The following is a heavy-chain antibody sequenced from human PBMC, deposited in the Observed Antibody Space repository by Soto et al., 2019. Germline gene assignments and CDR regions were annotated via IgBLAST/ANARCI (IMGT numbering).Heavy chain of an antibody. Sequence: HPGGSLRLSCAASGFTFSSYAMSWVRQAPGKGLEWVSAISGSGGSTYYADSVKGRFTISRDNSKNTLYLQMNSLRAEDTAVYYCAKGIPPSIAARGMAFDIWGQGTMVTVSS. V-gene: IGHV3-23*01. CDR1: GFTFSSYA. CDR2: ISGSGGST. D-gene: IGHD6-6*01. CDR3: AKGIPPSIAARGMAFDI. J-gene: IGHJ3*02.